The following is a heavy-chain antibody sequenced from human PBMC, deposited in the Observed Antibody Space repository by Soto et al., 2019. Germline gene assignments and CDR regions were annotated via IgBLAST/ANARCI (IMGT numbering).Heavy chain of an antibody. CDR2: IYHAGST. D-gene: IGHD1-26*01. CDR3: ARGPPIVGNTTPLDP. J-gene: IGHJ5*02. Sequence: SETLSLTCTVSGGSITNSNWWSWVRLPPSKGLEWIGDIYHAGSTKYNPSLGRRVTISVDTSNNQFALTLTSVTAADTAVYFCARGPPIVGNTTPLDPWGQGTLVTVSS. CDR1: GGSITNSNW. V-gene: IGHV4-4*02.